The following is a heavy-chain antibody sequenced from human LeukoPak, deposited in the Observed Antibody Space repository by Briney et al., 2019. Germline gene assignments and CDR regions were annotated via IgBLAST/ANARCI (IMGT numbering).Heavy chain of an antibody. J-gene: IGHJ4*02. D-gene: IGHD6-13*01. CDR2: FHYSGST. Sequence: SETLSLTCTVPGGSISSYYWSWIRQPPGKGLEWIGYFHYSGSTNYNPSLKSRVTISVDTSKNQFSLKLSSLTAADTAMYCARGGGGSWYGTVDYWGQGTLVTVSS. CDR1: GGSISSYY. V-gene: IGHV4-59*01. CDR3: ARGGGGSWYGTVDY.